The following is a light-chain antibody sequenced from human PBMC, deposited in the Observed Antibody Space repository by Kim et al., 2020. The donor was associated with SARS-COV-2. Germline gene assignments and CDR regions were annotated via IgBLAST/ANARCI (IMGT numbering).Light chain of an antibody. CDR2: DAS. Sequence: SASVGDRVTITCQASQDISNYLNWYQQKPGKAPKLLIYDASNLETGVPSRFSGSGSGTDFTFTISSLQPEDIATYYYQQYDNLFTFGPGTKVDIK. CDR3: QQYDNLFT. V-gene: IGKV1-33*01. CDR1: QDISNY. J-gene: IGKJ3*01.